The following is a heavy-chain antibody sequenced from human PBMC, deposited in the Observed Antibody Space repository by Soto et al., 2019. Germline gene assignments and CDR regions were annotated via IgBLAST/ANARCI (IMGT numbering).Heavy chain of an antibody. CDR2: IASRSNYI. D-gene: IGHD2-21*01. CDR1: GFTFSEYN. V-gene: IGHV3-21*01. CDR3: ARNRRIAVEMDV. Sequence: PGGSLRLSCVASGFTFSEYNMNWRRQTPGKGLEWVSSIASRSNYIYYADSLKGRFTVSRDNARNSLYLQVDNLRAEDTAVYYCARNRRIAVEMDVWGQGTTVTVS. J-gene: IGHJ6*02.